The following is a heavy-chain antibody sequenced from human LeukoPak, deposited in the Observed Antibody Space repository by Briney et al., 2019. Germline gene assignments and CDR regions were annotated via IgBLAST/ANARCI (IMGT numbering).Heavy chain of an antibody. Sequence: GGSLRLSCTASGFTFSTHGMQWARQAPGKGLEWVAGTWWDESNKYYADSVKGRFTISRDNSKNTLYLQMNSLRAEDTAVYYCGRGFVAYYNGSGGSRDQYYYMMDVWGQGTTVTVSS. J-gene: IGHJ6*02. CDR1: GFTFSTHG. CDR2: TWWDESNK. D-gene: IGHD3-10*01. CDR3: GRGFVAYYNGSGGSRDQYYYMMDV. V-gene: IGHV3-33*01.